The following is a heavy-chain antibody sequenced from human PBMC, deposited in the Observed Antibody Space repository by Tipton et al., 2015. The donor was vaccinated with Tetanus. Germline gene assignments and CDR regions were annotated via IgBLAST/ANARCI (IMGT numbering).Heavy chain of an antibody. Sequence: SLRLSCAASGFTFSDYAMSWVRQAPGAGLEWVSTLSGSGNTAYYADSVKGRFTISRDNSKNTLYLQMNSLRAEDTAVYYCAKDGCFSVGRLGSDYWGQGNLVTVSS. CDR3: AKDGCFSVGRLGSDY. CDR2: LSGSGNTA. V-gene: IGHV3-23*01. D-gene: IGHD1-26*01. J-gene: IGHJ4*02. CDR1: GFTFSDYA.